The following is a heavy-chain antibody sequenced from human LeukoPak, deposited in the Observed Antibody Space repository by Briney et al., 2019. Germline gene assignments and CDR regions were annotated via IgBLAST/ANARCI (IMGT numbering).Heavy chain of an antibody. V-gene: IGHV3-23*01. CDR1: GFTFSSYA. J-gene: IGHJ4*02. CDR2: ISGSGGST. CDR3: AKDLDIVVVPAASDY. Sequence: PGGSPRLSCAASGFTFSSYAMSWVRQAPGKGLEWVSAISGSGGSTYYADSVKGRFTISRDNSKNTLYLQMNSLRAEDTAVYYCAKDLDIVVVPAASDYWGQGTLVTVSS. D-gene: IGHD2-2*01.